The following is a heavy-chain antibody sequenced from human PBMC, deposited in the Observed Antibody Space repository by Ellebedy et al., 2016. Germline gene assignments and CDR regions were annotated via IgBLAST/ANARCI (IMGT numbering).Heavy chain of an antibody. CDR3: VTVNQKNGFDR. D-gene: IGHD1-1*01. CDR2: IKSEVVGGAT. V-gene: IGHV3-15*01. J-gene: IGHJ3*02. Sequence: GESLKISXAASGFPFSAVWMNWVRQAPGKGLEWVGRIKSEVVGGATEYAAPVKDRFTISRDDSKTMLYLQMSGLKSEDTAIYYCVTVNQKNGFDRWGQGALVIVSS. CDR1: GFPFSAVW.